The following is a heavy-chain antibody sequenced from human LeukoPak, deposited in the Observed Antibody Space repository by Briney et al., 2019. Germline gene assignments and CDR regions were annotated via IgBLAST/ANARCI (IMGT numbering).Heavy chain of an antibody. CDR1: GFTFSSYV. J-gene: IGHJ4*02. V-gene: IGHV3-23*01. CDR2: ISGSGGSK. Sequence: PGGSMRPASAASGFTFSSYVMSCVRPAPGKWVEWVAAISGSGGSKYYADSVKGRFTISRDNSKNTLNLQMNSLRAEDTAVYYCARQLWLDYWGQGTLVTVSS. D-gene: IGHD5-18*01. CDR3: ARQLWLDY.